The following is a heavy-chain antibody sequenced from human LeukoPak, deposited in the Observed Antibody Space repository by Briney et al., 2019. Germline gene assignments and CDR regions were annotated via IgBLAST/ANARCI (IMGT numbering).Heavy chain of an antibody. J-gene: IGHJ4*02. CDR2: IYFDGNS. CDR1: GGSLGSSSYY. D-gene: IGHD3-3*01. CDR3: AAENGNFWIGYHYFED. V-gene: IGHV4-39*01. Sequence: PSETLSLTCTVSGGSLGSSSYYWGWIRQPPGKDLEWIGTIYFDGNSFYNPSLKSRVTISIDMSKNQFSLKLSSVTAADTAIYYCAAENGNFWIGYHYFEDWGPGTLVSVSS.